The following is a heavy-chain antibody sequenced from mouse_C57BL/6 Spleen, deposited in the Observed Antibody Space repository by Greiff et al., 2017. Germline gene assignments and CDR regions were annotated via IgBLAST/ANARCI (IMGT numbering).Heavy chain of an antibody. J-gene: IGHJ4*01. D-gene: IGHD1-1*01. Sequence: VQLKESGGDLVKPGGSLKLSCAASGFTFSSYGMSWVRQTPDKRLEWVATISSGGSYTYYPDSVKGRFTISRDNAKNTLYLQMSSLKSEDTAMYYCARLLITTVAAMDYWGQGTSVTVSS. CDR3: ARLLITTVAAMDY. CDR2: ISSGGSYT. V-gene: IGHV5-6*01. CDR1: GFTFSSYG.